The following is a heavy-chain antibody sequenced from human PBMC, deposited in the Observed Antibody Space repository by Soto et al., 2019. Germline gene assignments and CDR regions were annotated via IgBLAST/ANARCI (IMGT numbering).Heavy chain of an antibody. CDR2: IWYDGSNK. CDR1: GFTFRSYG. D-gene: IGHD6-6*01. J-gene: IGHJ5*02. V-gene: IGHV3-33*01. Sequence: LRLSCAASGFTFRSYGMHWVRQAPGKGLEWVAVIWYDGSNKYYADSVKGRFTISRDNSKNTLYLQMNSLRAEDTAVYYCARARQIVGSSSWFDPWGQGTLVTVSS. CDR3: ARARQIVGSSSWFDP.